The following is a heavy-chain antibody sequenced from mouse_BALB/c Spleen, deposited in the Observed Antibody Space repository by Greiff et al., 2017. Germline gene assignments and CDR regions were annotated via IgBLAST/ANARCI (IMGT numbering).Heavy chain of an antibody. J-gene: IGHJ3*01. D-gene: IGHD3-1*01. CDR2: INPSTGYT. CDR1: GYTFTSYW. CDR3: ARTPLSSGYVAY. V-gene: IGHV1-7*01. Sequence: QVHVKQSGAELAKPGASVKMSCKASGYTFTSYWMHWVKQRPGQGLEWIGYINPSTGYTEYNQKFKDKSTLPADKSSSTAYMQLSSLTSEDSAVYYCARTPLSSGYVAYWGQGTLVTVSA.